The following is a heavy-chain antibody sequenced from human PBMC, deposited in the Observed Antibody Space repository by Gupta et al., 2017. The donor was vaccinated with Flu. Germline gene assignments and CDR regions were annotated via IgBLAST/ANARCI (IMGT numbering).Heavy chain of an antibody. CDR3: ARGAASGTVDY. V-gene: IGHV3-21*04. CDR1: GFTFRDYS. CDR2: MTGSSRNS. J-gene: IGHJ4*02. D-gene: IGHD1-1*01. Sequence: EVKMVESGGGLVKPGGSLRLSCAGSGFTFRDYSMNWVRQAPGKGLEWVSSMTGSSRNSYYADSVRGRFTISRDNGKSSLYLEMNSLRVEDTGVYYCARGAASGTVDYWGQGTLVTVSA.